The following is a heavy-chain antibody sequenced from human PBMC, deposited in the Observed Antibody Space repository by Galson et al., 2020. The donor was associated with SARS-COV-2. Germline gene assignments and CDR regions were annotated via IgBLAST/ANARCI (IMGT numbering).Heavy chain of an antibody. CDR1: GFTVSSNY. J-gene: IGHJ3*02. Sequence: GGSLRLSCAASGFTVSSNYMHWVRQAPGKGLEWVTVMYSGGSTWYADSVEGRFTISRDNSKTTLYLQMNSLRDEDTAVYFCARGLKLAPLTFDIWGQGTMVTVSA. CDR3: ARGLKLAPLTFDI. D-gene: IGHD1-1*01. CDR2: MYSGGST. V-gene: IGHV3-53*01.